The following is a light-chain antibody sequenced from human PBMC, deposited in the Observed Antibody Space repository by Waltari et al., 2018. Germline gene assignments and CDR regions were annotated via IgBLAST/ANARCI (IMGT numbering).Light chain of an antibody. Sequence: QSVLTQPRSVSGSPGQSVTISCTGTTSDVGGYDFVSWYQQHPGKAPKLIIYYVSQRPSGVPDRFSGSNSGNTASLTITGLRDDDEAEYFCCSHGGFDTFWVFGGGTKVIVL. CDR2: YVS. CDR3: CSHGGFDTFWV. J-gene: IGLJ3*02. CDR1: TSDVGGYDF. V-gene: IGLV2-11*01.